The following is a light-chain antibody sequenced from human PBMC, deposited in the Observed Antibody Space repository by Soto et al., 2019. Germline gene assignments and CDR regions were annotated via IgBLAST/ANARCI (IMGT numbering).Light chain of an antibody. CDR1: SSDVGGYNY. Sequence: QSALTQPRSVSGSPGQSVTISCTGTSSDVGGYNYVSWYQQHPGKAPKVMIYDGSERPSGVPDRFSGSKSDNTASLTISGLQAEDEADSYCCSYAGSPRYVLGTGTKLTVL. CDR3: CSYAGSPRYV. CDR2: DGS. J-gene: IGLJ1*01. V-gene: IGLV2-11*01.